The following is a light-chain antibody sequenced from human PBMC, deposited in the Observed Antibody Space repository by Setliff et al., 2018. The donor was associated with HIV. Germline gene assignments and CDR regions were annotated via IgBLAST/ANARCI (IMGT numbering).Light chain of an antibody. CDR3: SSYAITNTLP. CDR1: SSDVGGYNY. J-gene: IGLJ1*01. V-gene: IGLV2-14*01. CDR2: EVR. Sequence: LTQPASVSGSPGQSITISCTGTSSDVGGYNYVSWYQQHPGKAPKLIIYEVRNLPSGVSSRFSGSKSGNTASLTISGLQAEDEADYYCSSYAITNTLPFGTGTKVTVL.